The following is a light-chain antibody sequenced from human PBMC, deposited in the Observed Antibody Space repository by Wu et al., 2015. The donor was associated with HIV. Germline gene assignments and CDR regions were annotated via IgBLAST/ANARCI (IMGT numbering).Light chain of an antibody. CDR1: QSVSNNY. V-gene: IGKV3D-20*01. Sequence: EIVLTQSPGTLSLSPGERATLSCGASQSVSNNYLAWYQQKPGLAPRLVIYDASSRATGIPDRFSGSGSGKDFTLTISRLEPEDFAVYYCQQYGTSRYSFGQGTKVEIK. CDR2: DAS. J-gene: IGKJ2*03. CDR3: QQYGTSRYS.